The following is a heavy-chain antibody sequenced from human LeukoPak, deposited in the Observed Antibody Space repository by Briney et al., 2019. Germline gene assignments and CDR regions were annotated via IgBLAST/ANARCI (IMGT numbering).Heavy chain of an antibody. V-gene: IGHV3-20*01. CDR3: ARGYYYDSSGYIYYYYGMDV. D-gene: IGHD3-22*01. Sequence: GGSLRLSCAASGFTFSSYWMSWVRQAPGKGLEWVSVISGSGAGAYYADSVKGRFTISRDNAKNSLYLQMNSLRAEDTALYHCARGYYYDSSGYIYYYYGMDVWGQGTTVTVSS. CDR1: GFTFSSYW. CDR2: ISGSGAGA. J-gene: IGHJ6*02.